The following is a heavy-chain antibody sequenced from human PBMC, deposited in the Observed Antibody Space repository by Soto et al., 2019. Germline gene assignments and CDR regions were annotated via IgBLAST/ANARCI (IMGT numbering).Heavy chain of an antibody. CDR1: GGSISSGGYY. CDR2: IYYSGST. D-gene: IGHD3-22*01. J-gene: IGHJ4*02. Sequence: SETLSLTCTVSGGSISSGGYYWSWIRQHPGKGLEWIGYIYYSGSTYYNPSLKSRVTISVDTSKNQFSLKLSSVTAADTAVYXCARLDSSGYYYGYYFDYWGQGTLVTVSS. V-gene: IGHV4-31*03. CDR3: ARLDSSGYYYGYYFDY.